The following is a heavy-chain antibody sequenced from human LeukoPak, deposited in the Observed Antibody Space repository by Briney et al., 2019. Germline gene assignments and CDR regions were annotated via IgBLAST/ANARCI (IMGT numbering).Heavy chain of an antibody. V-gene: IGHV1-2*02. J-gene: IGHJ4*02. Sequence: ASVKVSCKASGYTFTGYYMHWVRQAPGQGLEWMGWINPNSGGTNYAQKFQGRVTMTRDTSISTAYMELSRLRSDDTAVHYCARDQAVAVAGTTDYWGQGTLVTVSS. CDR1: GYTFTGYY. CDR3: ARDQAVAVAGTTDY. D-gene: IGHD6-19*01. CDR2: INPNSGGT.